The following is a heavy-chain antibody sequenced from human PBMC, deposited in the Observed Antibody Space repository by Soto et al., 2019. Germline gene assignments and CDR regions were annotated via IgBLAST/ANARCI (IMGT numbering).Heavy chain of an antibody. Sequence: PGESLKISCTGSGYSFAGYWITWVRQKPGKGLEWMGRIDPSDSQTYYSPSFRGHVTTSVTKSITTVFLQWSSLRASDTAMYYCARQIYDSDTGPNFQYYFDSWGQGTPVTVSS. J-gene: IGHJ4*02. V-gene: IGHV5-10-1*01. CDR1: GYSFAGYW. CDR3: ARQIYDSDTGPNFQYYFDS. D-gene: IGHD3-22*01. CDR2: IDPSDSQT.